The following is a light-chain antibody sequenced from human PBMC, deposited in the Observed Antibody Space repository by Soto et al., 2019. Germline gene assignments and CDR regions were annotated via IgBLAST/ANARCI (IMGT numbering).Light chain of an antibody. J-gene: IGKJ1*01. CDR1: QSVLYSSNNKNY. V-gene: IGKV4-1*01. CDR2: WAS. CDR3: QQSYSTPRT. Sequence: DIVMTQSPDSLAVSLGERATINCKSSQSVLYSSNNKNYLTWYQQKPGQSPKVLIYWASNRESGVPDRFSGSGSGTDFTLTISTLQAEDAAVYYCQQSYSTPRTFGQGTKVEIK.